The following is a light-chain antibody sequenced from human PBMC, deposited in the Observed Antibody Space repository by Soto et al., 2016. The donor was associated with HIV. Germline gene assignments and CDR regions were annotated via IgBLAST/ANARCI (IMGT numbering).Light chain of an antibody. Sequence: DIQMTQSPSTLSASVGDRVTITCRASQSISTWLAWYQQKPGKAPKLLIYKASSLESGVPSRFSGSGSGTEFTLTISSLQPDDFATYYCQQYNSYWTFGQRDQ. CDR3: QQYNSYWT. J-gene: IGKJ1*01. V-gene: IGKV1-5*03. CDR1: QSISTW. CDR2: KAS.